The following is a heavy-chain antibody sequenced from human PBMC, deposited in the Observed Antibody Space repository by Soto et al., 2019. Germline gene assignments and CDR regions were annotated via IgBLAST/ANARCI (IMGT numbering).Heavy chain of an antibody. CDR2: ISYDGSNK. Sequence: QVQLVESGGGVVQPGRSLRLSCAASGFTFSSFAFHWVRQAPGKGLEWVAVISYDGSNKNYADSVKGRFTISRDNSKNTLSLQMNSLRAEDTAVYYCARDIEDYYGSGSYPSGIDYWGQGTLVTVSS. D-gene: IGHD3-10*01. CDR1: GFTFSSFA. J-gene: IGHJ4*02. CDR3: ARDIEDYYGSGSYPSGIDY. V-gene: IGHV3-30-3*01.